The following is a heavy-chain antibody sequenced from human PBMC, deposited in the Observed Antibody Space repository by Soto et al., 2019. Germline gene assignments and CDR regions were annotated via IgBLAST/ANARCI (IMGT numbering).Heavy chain of an antibody. CDR1: GGSFSGYY. CDR2: INHSGST. CDR3: ARGGRRNRYSSRQVVGY. V-gene: IGHV4-34*01. J-gene: IGHJ4*02. D-gene: IGHD6-13*01. Sequence: QVQLQQWGAGLLKPSETLSLTCAVYGGSFSGYYWSWIRQPPGKGLEWIGEINHSGSTNYNPSLKSRVTISVDTSKNQFSLKLSSVTDADTAVYYCARGGRRNRYSSRQVVGYWGQGTLVTVSS.